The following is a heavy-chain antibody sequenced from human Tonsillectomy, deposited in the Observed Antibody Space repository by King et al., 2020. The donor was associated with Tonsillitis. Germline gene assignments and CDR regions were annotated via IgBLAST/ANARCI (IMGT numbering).Heavy chain of an antibody. J-gene: IGHJ4*02. D-gene: IGHD1-20*01. CDR2: ISYVGVNK. Sequence: VQLVESGGGVVQPGRSLRLSCTASGFTFSNYDMHWVRQAPGKGLEWVAVISYVGVNKDYGDSVKGRFTISRDNSKNTLYLQMDSLRGGDTAVYYCAKAQITGTTPPRGYFDYWGQGTLVTVSS. CDR1: GFTFSNYD. CDR3: AKAQITGTTPPRGYFDY. V-gene: IGHV3-30*18.